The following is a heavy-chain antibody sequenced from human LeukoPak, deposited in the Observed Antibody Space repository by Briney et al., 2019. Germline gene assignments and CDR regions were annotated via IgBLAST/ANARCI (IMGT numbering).Heavy chain of an antibody. CDR2: ISHDGNT. CDR1: GESFSDYY. D-gene: IGHD1-1*01. CDR3: ARRRDWNDVLDS. V-gene: IGHV4-34*01. Sequence: PSETLPLTCAVYGESFSDYYWSWIRQPPEKGLEWIGQISHDGNTNYNPSLKSRVTLSTDTSKNQFSLRLTSVTTADTAIYYCARRRDWNDVLDSWGQGTPVTVSS. J-gene: IGHJ4*02.